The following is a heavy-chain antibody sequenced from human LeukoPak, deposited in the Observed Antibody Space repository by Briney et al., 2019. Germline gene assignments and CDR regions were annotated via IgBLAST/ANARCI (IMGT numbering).Heavy chain of an antibody. CDR3: AKKAPGGSGKGHFDY. CDR1: GFTFSNFG. CDR2: ISYDGTNK. J-gene: IGHJ4*02. V-gene: IGHV3-30*18. Sequence: GGSLRLSCAASGFTFSNFGMYWVRQAPGKGLEWVAVISYDGTNKYYADSVKGRFTLSRDNAQNTLYLQMNSLRPEDTAIYYCAKKAPGGSGKGHFDYWGRGTLVTVSS. D-gene: IGHD3-10*01.